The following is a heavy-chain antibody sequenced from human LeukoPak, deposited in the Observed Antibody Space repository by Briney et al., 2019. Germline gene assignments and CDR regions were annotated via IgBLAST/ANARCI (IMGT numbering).Heavy chain of an antibody. CDR3: ATLYDILTGFDY. CDR2: FDPEDGET. D-gene: IGHD3-9*01. J-gene: IGHJ4*02. V-gene: IGHV1-24*01. Sequence: GASVKVSCKVSGYTLTELSMRWVRQAPGKGLEWMGGFDPEDGETIYAQKFQGRVTMTEDTSTDTAYMELSSLRSEDTAVYYCATLYDILTGFDYWGQGTLVTVSS. CDR1: GYTLTELS.